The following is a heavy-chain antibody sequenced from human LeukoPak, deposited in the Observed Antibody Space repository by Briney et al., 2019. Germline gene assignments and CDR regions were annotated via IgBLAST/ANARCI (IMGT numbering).Heavy chain of an antibody. J-gene: IGHJ4*02. V-gene: IGHV4-61*08. CDR2: IYYISNT. CDR1: GASVGSAGYH. D-gene: IGHD1-26*01. CDR3: ARTQSQSGSYRYYFGY. Sequence: PSETLSLTCTVSGASVGSAGYHWSWIRQPPGGGLEWIGYIYYISNTNYNPSLKSRVTMSVDPSKNQFSLKLNSVTAAGTAVYYCARTQSQSGSYRYYFGYWGQGTLVTVSS.